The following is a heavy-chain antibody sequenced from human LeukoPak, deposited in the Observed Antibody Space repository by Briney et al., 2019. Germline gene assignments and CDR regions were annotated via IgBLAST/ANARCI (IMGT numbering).Heavy chain of an antibody. CDR2: ISGSGGST. CDR3: ANIVGATAHDY. D-gene: IGHD1-26*01. Sequence: GGSLRLSCAASGFTFSSYSMNWVRQAPGKGLEWVSAISGSGGSTYYADSVKGRFTISRDNSKNTLYLQMNSLRAEDTAVYYCANIVGATAHDYWGQGTLVTVSS. CDR1: GFTFSSYS. J-gene: IGHJ4*02. V-gene: IGHV3-23*01.